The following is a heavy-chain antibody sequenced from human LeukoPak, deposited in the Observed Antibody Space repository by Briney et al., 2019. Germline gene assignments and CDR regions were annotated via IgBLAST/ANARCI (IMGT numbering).Heavy chain of an antibody. CDR1: GFTFSNYG. D-gene: IGHD2-21*01. CDR2: ISGSGGST. J-gene: IGHJ4*02. CDR3: AKAPVTSCRGAYCYPFDS. V-gene: IGHV3-23*01. Sequence: GGSLRLSCAASGFTFSNYGMSWVRQAPGKGLEWVSAISGSGGSTYNADSVKGRFTISRDNSKNTLYLQMNSLRAEDAAVYFCAKAPVTSCRGAYCYPFDSWGQGTLVTVSS.